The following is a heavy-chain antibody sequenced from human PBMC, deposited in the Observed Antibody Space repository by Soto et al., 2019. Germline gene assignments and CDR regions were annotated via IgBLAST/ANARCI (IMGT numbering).Heavy chain of an antibody. CDR1: GFSLSTYE. Sequence: GGSLRLSCAASGFSLSTYEMNWVRQAPGKGLEWVSYIISNGRTIYYADSVKGRFTISRDNSKNTLYLQMNSLRAEDTAVYYCARDLAGYSYGHNYYGMDVWGQGTTVTVSS. V-gene: IGHV3-48*03. J-gene: IGHJ6*02. CDR3: ARDLAGYSYGHNYYGMDV. D-gene: IGHD5-18*01. CDR2: IISNGRTI.